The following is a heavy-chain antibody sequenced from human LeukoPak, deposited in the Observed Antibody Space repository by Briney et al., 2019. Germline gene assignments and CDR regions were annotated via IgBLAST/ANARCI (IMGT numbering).Heavy chain of an antibody. V-gene: IGHV4-59*01. D-gene: IGHD1-26*01. Sequence: PSETLSLTCTVSGGSISSYYWSWIRQPPGKGLEWIGYIYYSGSTNYNPSLKSRVTISVDTSKNQFSLKLSSVTAADTAVYYCARDLMGSGWFDPWGQGTLVTVSS. CDR3: ARDLMGSGWFDP. J-gene: IGHJ5*02. CDR1: GGSISSYY. CDR2: IYYSGST.